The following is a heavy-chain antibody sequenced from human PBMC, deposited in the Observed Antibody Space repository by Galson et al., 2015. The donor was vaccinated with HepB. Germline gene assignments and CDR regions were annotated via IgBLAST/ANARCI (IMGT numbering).Heavy chain of an antibody. CDR1: SYSFSGYG. CDR3: ARVVTAYHYYFDV. CDR2: ISAYNENR. J-gene: IGHJ6*03. D-gene: IGHD2-21*02. Sequence: SVKVSCKASSYSFSGYGITWVRQAPGQGLEWMGWISAYNENRNYAQKFQGRVTMTTDTSTSTAHMELTSLTSDDTAVYYCARVVTAYHYYFDVWDTGTTVTVSS. V-gene: IGHV1-18*01.